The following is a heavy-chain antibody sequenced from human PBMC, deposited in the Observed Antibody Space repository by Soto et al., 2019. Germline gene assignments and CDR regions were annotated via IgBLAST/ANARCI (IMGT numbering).Heavy chain of an antibody. J-gene: IGHJ4*02. CDR3: ALRMPIDY. V-gene: IGHV3-21*01. CDR1: GFTFSSYS. Sequence: GGSLRLSCAASGFTFSSYSMNWVRQAPGKGLEWVSSISSSSSYTYYADSVKGRFTISRDNAKNSLYLQMNSLRAEDTAVYYCALRMPIDYWGQGTLVTVSS. CDR2: ISSSSSYT. D-gene: IGHD2-2*01.